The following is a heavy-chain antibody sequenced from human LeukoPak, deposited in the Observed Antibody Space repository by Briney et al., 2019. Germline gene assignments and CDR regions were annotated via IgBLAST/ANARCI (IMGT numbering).Heavy chain of an antibody. CDR2: INPNSGGT. Sequence: ASVKVSCKASGYTFTGYYMHWVRQAPGQGLEWMGWINPNSGGTDYAQKFQGRVTMTRDTSISTAYMELSRLRSDDTAVYYCARDVHDFWSGYLYWGQGTLVTVSS. CDR1: GYTFTGYY. D-gene: IGHD3-3*01. CDR3: ARDVHDFWSGYLY. V-gene: IGHV1-2*02. J-gene: IGHJ4*02.